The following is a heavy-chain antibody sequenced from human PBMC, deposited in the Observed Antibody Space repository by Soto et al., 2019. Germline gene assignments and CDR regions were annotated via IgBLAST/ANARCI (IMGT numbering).Heavy chain of an antibody. CDR3: ARKDGDCNPYYDYAIDV. CDR2: ISHDGSNS. D-gene: IGHD2-21*02. V-gene: IGHV3-30*17. J-gene: IGHJ6*02. CDR1: GINVISNA. Sequence: QGQLVESGGGVVQPGRSLRLSCSPSGINVISNAMHWVRQAPGKGLEWVAVISHDGSNSYYADSVKGRFTISRDNSRNTLFLQMNSLRPEDTNVYYCARKDGDCNPYYDYAIDVWGQGTTVTVSS.